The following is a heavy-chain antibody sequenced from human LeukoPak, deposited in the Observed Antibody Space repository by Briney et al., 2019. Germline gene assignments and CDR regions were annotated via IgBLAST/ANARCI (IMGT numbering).Heavy chain of an antibody. J-gene: IGHJ6*03. Sequence: GGSLRLSCAASGFTFSNYAMSWVRQAPGKGLEWVSGIRDSDGSTYYADSVKGRFTISRDNSKNTLYLQMNSLRVEDTAVYYCAKGLRTGVGPYMGYHYYMDVWGKGATVTVSS. CDR1: GFTFSNYA. CDR2: IRDSDGST. CDR3: AKGLRTGVGPYMGYHYYMDV. V-gene: IGHV3-23*01. D-gene: IGHD3-16*01.